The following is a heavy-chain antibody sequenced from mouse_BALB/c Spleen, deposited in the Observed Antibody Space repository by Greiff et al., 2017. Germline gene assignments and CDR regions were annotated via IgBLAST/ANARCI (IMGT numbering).Heavy chain of an antibody. J-gene: IGHJ1*01. Sequence: EVHLVESGAELVKPGASVKLSCTASGFNIKDTYMHWVKQRPEQGLEWIGRIDPANGNTKYDPKFQGKATITADTSSNTAYLQLSSLTSEDTAVYYCARSGSHYWYFDVWGAGTTVTVSS. CDR2: IDPANGNT. D-gene: IGHD3-1*01. V-gene: IGHV14-3*02. CDR1: GFNIKDTY. CDR3: ARSGSHYWYFDV.